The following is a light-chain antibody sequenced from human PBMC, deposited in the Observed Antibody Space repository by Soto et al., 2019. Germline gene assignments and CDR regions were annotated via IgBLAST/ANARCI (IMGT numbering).Light chain of an antibody. CDR1: SSNIGAGYV. J-gene: IGLJ1*01. CDR2: GNS. Sequence: QSVPTQPPSVSGAPGQRVTISCTGGSSNIGAGYVVHWYQQLPGTAPKLLIYGNSNRPSGVPERFSGSKSGTSASLAITGVQAEDGADYYCQSYDSSLSALYVFGTGSKLTVL. V-gene: IGLV1-40*01. CDR3: QSYDSSLSALYV.